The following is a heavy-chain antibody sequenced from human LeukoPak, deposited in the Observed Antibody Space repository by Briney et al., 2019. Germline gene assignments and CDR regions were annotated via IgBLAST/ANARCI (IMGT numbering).Heavy chain of an antibody. CDR1: GFMFSSYV. Sequence: GGSLRLSCSASGFMFSSYVMNWVRQAPGKGLEYASAITSNGGSTYYADSVKGRFTISRDNSKNTLYLQMTSLRAEDTALYYCVKAAGGTAFDFWGQGTMVTVSS. J-gene: IGHJ3*01. CDR2: ITSNGGST. D-gene: IGHD3-16*01. V-gene: IGHV3-64D*09. CDR3: VKAAGGTAFDF.